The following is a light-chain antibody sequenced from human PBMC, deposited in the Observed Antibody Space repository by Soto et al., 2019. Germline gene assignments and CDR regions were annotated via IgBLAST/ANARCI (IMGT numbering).Light chain of an antibody. V-gene: IGKV2-28*01. CDR3: VQALQTPYT. CDR1: QSLLHSNGYNY. J-gene: IGKJ2*01. CDR2: LGS. Sequence: DIVMTQSPLSLPVTPGEPASISCRSSQSLLHSNGYNYLDWYLQKPGQSPQLLIYLGSNRASGVPDRFSGSGSGTDFTRKISRVEAEDVGVYYCVQALQTPYTFGQGTKLEIK.